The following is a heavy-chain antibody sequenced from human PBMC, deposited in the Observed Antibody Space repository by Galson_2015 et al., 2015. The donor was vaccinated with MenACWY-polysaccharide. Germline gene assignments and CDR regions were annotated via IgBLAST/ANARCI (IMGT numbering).Heavy chain of an antibody. D-gene: IGHD3-16*01. Sequence: TLSLTCTVSGASINNGGHYRTWIRQHPGKGLEWIGYMRHSGTSNYNPPLKSRAVISVDTSKKQFSLSLTAVTAADTAVYYCARIPFTFTSFGWCDPWVQGTLVTVSS. CDR3: ARIPFTFTSFGWCDP. CDR2: MRHSGTS. V-gene: IGHV4-31*03. CDR1: GASINNGGHY. J-gene: IGHJ5*02.